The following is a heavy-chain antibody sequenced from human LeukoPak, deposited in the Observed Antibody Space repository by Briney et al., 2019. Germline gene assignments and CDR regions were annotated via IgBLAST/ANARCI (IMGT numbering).Heavy chain of an antibody. J-gene: IGHJ3*02. D-gene: IGHD6-19*01. Sequence: SSETLSLTCTVSGGSISSYYWSWIRRPAGKGLEWIGRIYTSGSTNYNPSLKSRVTISVDKSKNQFSLKLSSVTAADTAVYYCARGHRHYSSGWYGHDAFDIWGQGTMVTVSS. CDR1: GGSISSYY. V-gene: IGHV4-4*07. CDR3: ARGHRHYSSGWYGHDAFDI. CDR2: IYTSGST.